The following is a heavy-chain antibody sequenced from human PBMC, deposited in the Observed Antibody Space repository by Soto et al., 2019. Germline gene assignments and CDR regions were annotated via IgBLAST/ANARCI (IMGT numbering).Heavy chain of an antibody. D-gene: IGHD3-10*01. V-gene: IGHV3-48*02. J-gene: IGHJ6*02. CDR3: ARAVTWGLDV. Sequence: EVQLVESGGGLVQPGGSLSLSCAASGFTFSLYSMIWVGQAPGKGLEWVSYISRSSTGIHYADSVKGRFTISRDDATNSMHLQMNSLKDGDTAVYYCARAVTWGLDVWGQGTTVSISS. CDR1: GFTFSLYS. CDR2: ISRSSTGI.